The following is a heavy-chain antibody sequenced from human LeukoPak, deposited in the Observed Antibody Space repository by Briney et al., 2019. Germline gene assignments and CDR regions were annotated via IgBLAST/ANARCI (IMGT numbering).Heavy chain of an antibody. V-gene: IGHV3-11*06. CDR2: ISSSSSYT. Sequence: GGSLRLSCAASGFTFSDYYMNWIRQAPGKGLEWVSYISSSSSYTNYADSVKGRFTISRDNAKNSLYLQMNSLRAEDTAVYYCARDITDEDPFDAFDIWSQGTMVTVSS. CDR3: ARDITDEDPFDAFDI. CDR1: GFTFSDYY. J-gene: IGHJ3*02.